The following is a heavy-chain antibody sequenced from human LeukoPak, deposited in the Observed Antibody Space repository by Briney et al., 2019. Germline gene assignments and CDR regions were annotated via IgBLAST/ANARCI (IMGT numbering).Heavy chain of an antibody. J-gene: IGHJ3*02. CDR1: GYTFTSYD. CDR2: MNPNSGNT. D-gene: IGHD3-16*01. CDR3: ARTRKIWRDAFDI. Sequence: ASVKVSCKASGYTFTSYDINWVRQATGQGLEWMGWMNPNSGNTGYAQKFQGRVPMTRNTSISTAYMELSSLRSEDTAVYYCARTRKIWRDAFDIWGQGTMVTVSS. V-gene: IGHV1-8*01.